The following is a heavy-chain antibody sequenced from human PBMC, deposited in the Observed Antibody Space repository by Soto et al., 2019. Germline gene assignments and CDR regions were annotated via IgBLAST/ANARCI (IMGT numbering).Heavy chain of an antibody. Sequence: QIQLVQSGAEEKKPGASVKVSCKASRYTFTSYAMHSARQAPAQRLEWMGWINAGNGNTKYSQKFQGRVTITRDTSASTAYMELSSLRSEDSAVYYCARDGFTVVAAGTLAPWGQGTLFTVSS. J-gene: IGHJ5*02. CDR1: RYTFTSYA. V-gene: IGHV1-3*05. CDR3: ARDGFTVVAAGTLAP. D-gene: IGHD6-13*01. CDR2: INAGNGNT.